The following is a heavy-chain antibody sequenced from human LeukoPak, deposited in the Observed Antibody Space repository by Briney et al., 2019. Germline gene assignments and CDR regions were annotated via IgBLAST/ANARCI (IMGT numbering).Heavy chain of an antibody. CDR2: ISGSGGST. CDR3: AKGPRSASGYYLNWFDP. D-gene: IGHD3-22*01. J-gene: IGHJ5*02. CDR1: GFTFSSYG. Sequence: PGGSLRLSCAASGFTFSSYGMSWVRQAPGKGLEWVSAISGSGGSTYYADSVKGRFTISRDNSKNTLYLQMNSLRAEDTAVYYCAKGPRSASGYYLNWFDPWGQGTLVTVSS. V-gene: IGHV3-23*01.